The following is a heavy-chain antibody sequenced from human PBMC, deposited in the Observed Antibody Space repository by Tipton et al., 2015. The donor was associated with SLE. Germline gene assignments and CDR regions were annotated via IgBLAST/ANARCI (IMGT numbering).Heavy chain of an antibody. J-gene: IGHJ3*02. CDR3: AKGAVVVIDEDAFDI. Sequence: SLRLSCAASGFTFDDYGMSWVRQAPGKGLEWVSAISGSGGSTYYADSVKGRFTISRDNSKNTLYLQMNSLRAEDTAVYYCAKGAVVVIDEDAFDIWGQGTMVTVSS. D-gene: IGHD3-22*01. V-gene: IGHV3-23*01. CDR1: GFTFDDYG. CDR2: ISGSGGST.